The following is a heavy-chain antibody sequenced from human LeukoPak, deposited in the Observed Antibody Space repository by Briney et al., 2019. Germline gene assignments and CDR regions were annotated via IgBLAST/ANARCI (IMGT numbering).Heavy chain of an antibody. D-gene: IGHD3-22*01. J-gene: IGHJ3*02. CDR3: ARVDKYYDSSGRHAFDI. CDR1: GFTFSSYS. CDR2: ISSSSSTI. Sequence: GGSLRLSCAASGFTFSSYSMNWVRQAPGKGLEWVSYISSSSSTIYYADSVKGRFTISRDNAKNSLYLQMNSLRDEDTAVYYCARVDKYYDSSGRHAFDIWGQGTMVTVSS. V-gene: IGHV3-48*02.